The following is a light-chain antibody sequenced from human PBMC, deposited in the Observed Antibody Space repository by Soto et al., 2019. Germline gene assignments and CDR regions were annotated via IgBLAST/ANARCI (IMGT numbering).Light chain of an antibody. CDR2: KAS. CDR1: QSISGW. J-gene: IGKJ1*01. V-gene: IGKV1-5*03. CDR3: QQYNNYGSWT. Sequence: DIQMTQSPSTLSASVGDRVTITYRASQSISGWLAWYQQKPGKAPKLLIYKASSLESGVPSRFSGSGSGKEFTLTISSLQPDDFATFYCQQYNNYGSWTFGQGTKVEIK.